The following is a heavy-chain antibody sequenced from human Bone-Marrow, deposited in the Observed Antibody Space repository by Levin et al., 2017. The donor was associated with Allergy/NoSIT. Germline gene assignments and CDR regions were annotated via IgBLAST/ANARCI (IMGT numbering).Heavy chain of an antibody. CDR1: GFPFGSHA. V-gene: IGHV3-23*05. Sequence: GGSLRLSCAASGFPFGSHAMSWVRQAPGKGLEWVSGVYGSGISTFYADSVKGRFTISRDNSKNTVYLQMNSLRAEDMAVYYCAKNYGDRVNWFDSWGQGTLVTVSS. CDR2: VYGSGIST. D-gene: IGHD4-17*01. J-gene: IGHJ5*01. CDR3: AKNYGDRVNWFDS.